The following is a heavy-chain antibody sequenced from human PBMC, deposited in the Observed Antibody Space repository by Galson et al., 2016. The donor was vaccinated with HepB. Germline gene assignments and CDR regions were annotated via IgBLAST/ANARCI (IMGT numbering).Heavy chain of an antibody. CDR1: GYTFTNYW. J-gene: IGHJ4*02. CDR2: IYPGDSKT. D-gene: IGHD2-15*01. CDR3: ARLNCAGGTCYLGD. Sequence: QSGAEVKKPGESLKISCKGSGYTFTNYWIGWVRQMPGKGLEWMGIIYPGDSKTKFSPSFQGQVTMSADKSISTAYLQWSSLKASDTAMYYCARLNCAGGTCYLGDWGQGTLGTVSS. V-gene: IGHV5-51*01.